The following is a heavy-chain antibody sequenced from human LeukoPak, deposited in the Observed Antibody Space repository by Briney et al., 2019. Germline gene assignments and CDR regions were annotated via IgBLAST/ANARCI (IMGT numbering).Heavy chain of an antibody. CDR2: ISGSADIT. V-gene: IGHV3-23*01. CDR1: GFTVSSNY. D-gene: IGHD5-24*01. CDR3: ARDDRWLQFNN. J-gene: IGHJ4*02. Sequence: PGGSLRLSCAASGFTVSSNYMSWVRQAPGKGLEWVSAISGSADITYYADSVKGRFTISRDNSKNTLYLQINSLRAEDTAVYFCARDDRWLQFNNWGQGTLVTVSS.